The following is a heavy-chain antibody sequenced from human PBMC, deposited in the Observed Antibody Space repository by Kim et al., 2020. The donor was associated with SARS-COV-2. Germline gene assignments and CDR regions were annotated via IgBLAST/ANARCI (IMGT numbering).Heavy chain of an antibody. Sequence: GGSLRLSCAASGFPFSSYSMNWVRQAPGQGLEWVSSISSFSSFIYYADSVKGRFMITRDNAKNSLYLQLNSLRAEDTAVYYCVRDMGDYDDIPFTTFDHWGQGTLVTVSS. V-gene: IGHV3-21*01. D-gene: IGHD3-9*01. CDR2: ISSFSSFI. CDR1: GFPFSSYS. J-gene: IGHJ4*02. CDR3: VRDMGDYDDIPFTTFDH.